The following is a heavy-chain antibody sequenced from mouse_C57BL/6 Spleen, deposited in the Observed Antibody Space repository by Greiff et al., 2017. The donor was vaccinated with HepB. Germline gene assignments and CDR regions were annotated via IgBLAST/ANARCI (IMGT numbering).Heavy chain of an antibody. V-gene: IGHV5-16*01. CDR2: INYDGSST. Sequence: EVMLVESEGGLVQPGSSMKLSCTASGFTFSDYYMAWVRQVPEKGLEWVANINYDGSSTNYLDSLKSRFIISRDNATNMLYLQMSSLKSEDTATYYCARFGPLWDYAMDYWGQGTSVTVSS. D-gene: IGHD4-1*01. CDR1: GFTFSDYY. CDR3: ARFGPLWDYAMDY. J-gene: IGHJ4*01.